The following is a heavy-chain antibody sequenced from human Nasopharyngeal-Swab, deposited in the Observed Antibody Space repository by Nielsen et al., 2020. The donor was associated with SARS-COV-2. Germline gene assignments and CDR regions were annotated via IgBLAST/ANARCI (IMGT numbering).Heavy chain of an antibody. V-gene: IGHV1-69*10. Sequence: SVKVSCKASGGTFGSYAISWVRQAPGQGLEWMGGIIPILGIANYAQKLQGRVTMTTDTSTSTAYMELRSLRSDDTAVYYCVRDLDYYYYGMDVWGQGTTVTVSS. CDR2: IIPILGIA. J-gene: IGHJ6*02. CDR1: GGTFGSYA. CDR3: VRDLDYYYYGMDV.